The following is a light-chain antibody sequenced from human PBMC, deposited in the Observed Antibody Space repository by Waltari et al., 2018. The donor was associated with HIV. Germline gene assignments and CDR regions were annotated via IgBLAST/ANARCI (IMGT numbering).Light chain of an antibody. J-gene: IGKJ5*01. V-gene: IGKV3D-15*01. CDR3: HQYNNWPRGT. Sequence: EIVMTQSPATMSVSPGERVILFCRASQSIGVNLAWYQQKPGQAPRLLIYAASTRAAVIPARFSGSGSGTEFSLTIRSLQSEDLAVYYCHQYNNWPRGTFGQGTRLEI. CDR1: QSIGVN. CDR2: AAS.